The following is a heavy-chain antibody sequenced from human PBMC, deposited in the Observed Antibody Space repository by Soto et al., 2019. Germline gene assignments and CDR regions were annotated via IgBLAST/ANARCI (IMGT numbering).Heavy chain of an antibody. D-gene: IGHD3-16*01. CDR2: IIPMFPTT. Sequence: QVQLVQSGAEVKRPGSSVKVSCKASGDTFGRNAIHWVRQAPGQGLEWMGGIIPMFPTTNYAQKFKGRLTINADKSTNTADMEMSTLRSDDTAGDYCARDVDSADYGYWGQGTLVTVSS. CDR3: ARDVDSADYGY. V-gene: IGHV1-69*06. CDR1: GDTFGRNA. J-gene: IGHJ4*02.